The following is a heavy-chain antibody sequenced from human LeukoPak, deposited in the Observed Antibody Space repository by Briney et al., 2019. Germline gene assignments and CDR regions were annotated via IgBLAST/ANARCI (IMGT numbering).Heavy chain of an antibody. CDR1: GGSISNHY. V-gene: IGHV4-59*08. CDR3: ARLGFCGTSWCLSDF. Sequence: SETLSLTCTVSGGSISNHYWTWIRQPPGKGLEWIGFIYYTGSTDYNPSLKSRLTISVDASNNQLSLNLNSVTAADTAVYYCARLGFCGTSWCLSDFWGQGTLVTVSS. CDR2: IYYTGST. J-gene: IGHJ4*02. D-gene: IGHD3-16*01.